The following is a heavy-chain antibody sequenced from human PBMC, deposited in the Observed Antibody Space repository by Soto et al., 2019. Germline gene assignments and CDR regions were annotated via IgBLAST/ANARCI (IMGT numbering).Heavy chain of an antibody. Sequence: QVQLQESGPGLVKPSQTLSLTCTVSGGSISSGGYYWSWIRQHPGKCVEWIVSIYYRGRTSYNPSRNHRVTISVDTSKNQFALKLSSVTAADTAVYYCARGVTMVPGVIHTPYFDYWGPGTLVTFSS. J-gene: IGHJ4*02. CDR3: ARGVTMVPGVIHTPYFDY. CDR1: GGSISSGGYY. V-gene: IGHV4-31*03. CDR2: IYYRGRT. D-gene: IGHD3-10*01.